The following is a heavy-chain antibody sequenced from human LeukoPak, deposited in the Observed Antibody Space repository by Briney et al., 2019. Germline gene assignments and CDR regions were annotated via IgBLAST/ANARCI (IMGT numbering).Heavy chain of an antibody. CDR3: ARVLAVTTSWFDP. Sequence: PSQTLSLTCTVSGGSISSGSYYWSWIRQPAGKGLERIGRIYTSGSTNYNPSLKSRVTISVDTSKNQFSLKLSSVTAADTAVYYCARVLAVTTSWFDPWGQGTLVTVSS. V-gene: IGHV4-61*02. J-gene: IGHJ5*02. CDR1: GGSISSGSYY. CDR2: IYTSGST. D-gene: IGHD4-17*01.